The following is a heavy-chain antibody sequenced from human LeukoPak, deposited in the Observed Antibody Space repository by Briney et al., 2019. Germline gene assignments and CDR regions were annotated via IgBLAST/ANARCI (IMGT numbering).Heavy chain of an antibody. CDR1: GFTVSSNH. Sequence: PGGSLRLSCADSGFTVSSNHMSWVRQAPGKGLEWVAVIYSGGNTYYADSVKGRFTISRDNSKNTLYLQMNSLRAEDTAVYYCAGYGSGSRGCLDYWGQGTLVTVSS. D-gene: IGHD3-10*01. J-gene: IGHJ4*02. V-gene: IGHV3-66*01. CDR3: AGYGSGSRGCLDY. CDR2: IYSGGNT.